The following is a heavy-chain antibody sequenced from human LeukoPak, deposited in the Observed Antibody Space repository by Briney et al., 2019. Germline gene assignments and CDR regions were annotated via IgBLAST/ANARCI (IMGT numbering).Heavy chain of an antibody. CDR3: AREHGNYLKH. D-gene: IGHD1-7*01. CDR1: GLTFSSYS. Sequence: QPGGSLRLSCAASGLTFSSYSMNWVRQAPGKGLEWISYISSGSLTTHYADSVKGRLTTSRDNANNSLFLQMNSLRAEDTAVYYCAREHGNYLKHWGQGTLVTVSS. J-gene: IGHJ4*01. CDR2: ISSGSLTT. V-gene: IGHV3-48*01.